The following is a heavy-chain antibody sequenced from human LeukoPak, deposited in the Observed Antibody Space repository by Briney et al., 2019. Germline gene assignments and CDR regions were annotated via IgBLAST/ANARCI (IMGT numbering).Heavy chain of an antibody. V-gene: IGHV3-9*01. CDR2: ISWNSGSI. CDR3: AKETSVGGSFQFDY. CDR1: GFTFDDYA. J-gene: IGHJ4*02. Sequence: GRSLRLSCAASGFTFDDYAMHWVRQAPGKGLEGVSGISWNSGSIGYADSVKGRFTISRDNAKNSLYLQINSLRAEGTALEYCAKETSVGGSFQFDYWGQGTLVTVSS. D-gene: IGHD3-16*01.